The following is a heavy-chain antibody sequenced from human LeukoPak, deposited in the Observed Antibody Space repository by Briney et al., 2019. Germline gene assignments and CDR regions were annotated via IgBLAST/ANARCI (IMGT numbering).Heavy chain of an antibody. J-gene: IGHJ4*02. D-gene: IGHD3-3*01. CDR1: GFTFSSYW. Sequence: GGSLRLSCAASGFTFSSYWMSWVRQAPGKGLEWVANIKQDGSEKYYVDSVKGRFTISRDNAKNSLYLQMNGLRAEDTAVYYCARSAPTYDFWSGYLSTFDYWGQGTLVTVSS. V-gene: IGHV3-7*01. CDR2: IKQDGSEK. CDR3: ARSAPTYDFWSGYLSTFDY.